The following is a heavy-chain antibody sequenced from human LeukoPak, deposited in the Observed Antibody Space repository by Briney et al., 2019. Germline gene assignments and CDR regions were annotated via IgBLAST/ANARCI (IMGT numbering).Heavy chain of an antibody. J-gene: IGHJ4*02. CDR3: AREESSSWYGPAFDY. V-gene: IGHV3-21*01. D-gene: IGHD6-13*01. Sequence: GGSLRLSCAASGFTFSSYSMNWVRQAPGKGLEWVSSISSSSSYIYYADSVKGRFTISRDNAKNSLYLQMNSLRAEDTAVYYCAREESSSWYGPAFDYWGQGTLVTVSS. CDR1: GFTFSSYS. CDR2: ISSSSSYI.